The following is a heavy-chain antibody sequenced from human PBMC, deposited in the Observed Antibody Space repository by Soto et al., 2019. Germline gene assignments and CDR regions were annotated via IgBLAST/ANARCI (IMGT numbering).Heavy chain of an antibody. J-gene: IGHJ4*02. V-gene: IGHV3-21*01. Sequence: GGSLRLSCAASGFTFSSYSMNWVRQAPGKGLEWVSSISSSSSYIYYADSVKGRFTISRDNAKNSLYLQMNSLRAEDTAVYYCARDRAAETYYYDSSGYSLFDYWGQGTLVTVSS. CDR3: ARDRAAETYYYDSSGYSLFDY. CDR2: ISSSSSYI. D-gene: IGHD3-22*01. CDR1: GFTFSSYS.